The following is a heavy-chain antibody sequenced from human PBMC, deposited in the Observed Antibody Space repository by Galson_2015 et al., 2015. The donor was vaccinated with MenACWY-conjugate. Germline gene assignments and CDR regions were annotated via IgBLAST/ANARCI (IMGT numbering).Heavy chain of an antibody. CDR1: GGTFTSYP. D-gene: IGHD5-24*01. CDR3: ARVPQQRDGYYNAMDV. CDR2: IIPILGIA. Sequence: SVKVSCKASGGTFTSYPFSWVRQAPGQGLEWMGRIIPILGIANYAQNFQGRVKITADKSASTAYMELSSLRSEDTAVYYCARVPQQRDGYYNAMDVWGQGTTVTVSS. V-gene: IGHV1-69*04. J-gene: IGHJ6*02.